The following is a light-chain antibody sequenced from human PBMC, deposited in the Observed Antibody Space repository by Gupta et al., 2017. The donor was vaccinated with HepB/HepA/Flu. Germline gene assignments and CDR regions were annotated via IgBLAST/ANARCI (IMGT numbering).Light chain of an antibody. CDR1: QDISNY. Sequence: IQMTQSPSSLSASVGDRVTITCQASQDISNYLNWYQQKPGKAPKLLIYDASNLETGVPSRFSGSGSGTDLTVTISSLQPEDIATYYCQQYENLPLTFGGGTKVEIK. J-gene: IGKJ4*01. V-gene: IGKV1-33*01. CDR3: QQYENLPLT. CDR2: DAS.